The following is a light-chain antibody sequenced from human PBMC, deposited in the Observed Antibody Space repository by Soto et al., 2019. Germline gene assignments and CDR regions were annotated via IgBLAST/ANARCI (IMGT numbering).Light chain of an antibody. CDR2: GAS. V-gene: IGKV3-15*01. CDR1: QSVSSD. Sequence: DIVVTQSPATLSVSPGERATLSCRASQSVSSDLAWYQQKPGQAPRLLIYGASTRATGIPARFSGSGSGTEFTLTISSLQSEDFAVCYCQQYNNWPPLTFGGGTKVEIK. J-gene: IGKJ4*01. CDR3: QQYNNWPPLT.